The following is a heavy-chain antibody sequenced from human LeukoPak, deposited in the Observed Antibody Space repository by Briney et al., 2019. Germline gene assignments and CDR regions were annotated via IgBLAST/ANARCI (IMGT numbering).Heavy chain of an antibody. CDR3: TKFGELFGYYYYCMDV. V-gene: IGHV4-59*01. D-gene: IGHD3-10*01. CDR2: IYYSGST. J-gene: IGHJ6*03. CDR1: GGSISSYY. Sequence: SETLSLTCTVSGGSISSYYWSWIRQPPGKGLEWIGYIYYSGSTNYNPSLKSRVTISVDTSKNQFSLKLSSVTAADTAVYYCTKFGELFGYYYYCMDVWGKGTTVTVSS.